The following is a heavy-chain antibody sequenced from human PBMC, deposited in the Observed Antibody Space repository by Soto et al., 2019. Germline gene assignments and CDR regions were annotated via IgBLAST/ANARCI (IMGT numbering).Heavy chain of an antibody. J-gene: IGHJ3*02. CDR2: ISPGDSYT. Sequence: GESLKITCKGSGYSFTSYWIGWVRQMPGKGLEWMGIISPGDSYTSYSPSFQGHVTISACKSISTAYLQWSSLKASDTAMYYCARGLSSGRPTVYIWGQGTMVTVSS. D-gene: IGHD1-26*01. V-gene: IGHV5-51*01. CDR1: GYSFTSYW. CDR3: ARGLSSGRPTVYI.